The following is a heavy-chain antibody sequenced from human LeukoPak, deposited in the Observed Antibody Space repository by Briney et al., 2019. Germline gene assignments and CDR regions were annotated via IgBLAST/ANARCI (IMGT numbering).Heavy chain of an antibody. J-gene: IGHJ4*02. CDR1: GFTFSSYA. D-gene: IGHD1-26*01. V-gene: IGHV3-23*01. CDR3: AKVVGATTRGYFDY. CDR2: ISGSGGST. Sequence: GGSLRLSCAASGFTFSSYAMSWVRQAPGKGLEWVSTISGSGGSTYYADSVKGRFTISRDNSKNTSYLQMNGLRAEDTAVYYCAKVVGATTRGYFDYWGQGTLVTVSS.